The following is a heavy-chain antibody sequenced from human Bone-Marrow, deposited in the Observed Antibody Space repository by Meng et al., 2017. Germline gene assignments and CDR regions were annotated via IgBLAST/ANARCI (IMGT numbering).Heavy chain of an antibody. Sequence: KVSCKASGYTFTSYYMHWVRQAPGQGLEWMGIIYPGDSDTRYSPSFQGQVTISADKSISTAYLQWSSLKASDTAMYYCAGRIGYSSGWSDFDYWGQGTLVTVSS. D-gene: IGHD6-19*01. J-gene: IGHJ4*02. CDR3: AGRIGYSSGWSDFDY. V-gene: IGHV5-51*01. CDR2: IYPGDSDT. CDR1: GYTFTSYY.